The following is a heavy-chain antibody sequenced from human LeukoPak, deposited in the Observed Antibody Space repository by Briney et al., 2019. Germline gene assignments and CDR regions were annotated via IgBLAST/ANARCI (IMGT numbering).Heavy chain of an antibody. CDR3: ARGGGLDV. V-gene: IGHV3-7*03. CDR2: INHNGNVN. Sequence: PWGSLRLSCAASGFTFSSYWMNWARQAPGKGLEWVASINHNGNVNYYVDSVKGRFTISRDNAKNSLYQQMSNLRAEDTAVYLCARGGGLDVWGQGATVTVSS. D-gene: IGHD3-16*01. J-gene: IGHJ6*02. CDR1: GFTFSSYW.